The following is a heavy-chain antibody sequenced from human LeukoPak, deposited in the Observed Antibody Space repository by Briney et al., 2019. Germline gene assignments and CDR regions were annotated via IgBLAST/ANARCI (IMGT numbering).Heavy chain of an antibody. Sequence: ASVKVSCKASGGTFSSYAISWVRQAPGQGLEWMGGIIPIFGTANYAQKFQGRVTITADKSTSTAYMELSSLRSEDTAVYYCATPYDSSGYDAFDIWGQGTMVTVSS. CDR1: GGTFSSYA. CDR3: ATPYDSSGYDAFDI. V-gene: IGHV1-69*06. CDR2: IIPIFGTA. D-gene: IGHD3-22*01. J-gene: IGHJ3*02.